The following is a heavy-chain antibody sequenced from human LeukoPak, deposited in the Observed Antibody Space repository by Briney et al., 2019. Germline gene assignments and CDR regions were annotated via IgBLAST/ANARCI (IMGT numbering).Heavy chain of an antibody. J-gene: IGHJ4*02. D-gene: IGHD5-12*01. V-gene: IGHV3-30*18. CDR3: AKDYSGYGLDY. CDR2: ISYDGSNK. CDR1: GFTFSSYG. Sequence: GRSLRLSCAASGFTFSSYGMHWVRQAPGKGLEWVAVISYDGSNKYYADSVKGRFTISRDNSKNTLYLQMNSLRAEDTAVYYCAKDYSGYGLDYWGQGITVIVSS.